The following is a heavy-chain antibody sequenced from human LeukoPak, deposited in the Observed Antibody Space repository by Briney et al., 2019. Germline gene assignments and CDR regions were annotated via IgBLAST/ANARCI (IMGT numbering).Heavy chain of an antibody. D-gene: IGHD2-2*01. J-gene: IGHJ5*02. CDR3: ARDAGYCSSTSCYSWFDP. CDR1: GFTFSSYG. Sequence: GGSLRLSCAASGFTFSSYGMHWVRQAPGKGLEWVAFIRYDGSNKYYADSVKGRFTISRDNSKNTLYLQMNSLRAEDTAVYYCARDAGYCSSTSCYSWFDPWGQGTLVTVSS. CDR2: IRYDGSNK. V-gene: IGHV3-30*02.